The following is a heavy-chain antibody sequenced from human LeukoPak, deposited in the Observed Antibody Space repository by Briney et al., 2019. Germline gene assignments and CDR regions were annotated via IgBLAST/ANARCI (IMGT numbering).Heavy chain of an antibody. CDR2: INPNSGGT. CDR1: GYTFTSYY. J-gene: IGHJ3*02. Sequence: ASVKVSCKASGYTFTSYYMHWVRQAPGQGLEWMGWINPNSGGTNYAQKFQGWVTMTRDTSISTAYMELSRLRSDDTAVYYCASGIAAAGHDAFDIWGQGTMVTVSS. D-gene: IGHD6-13*01. CDR3: ASGIAAAGHDAFDI. V-gene: IGHV1-2*04.